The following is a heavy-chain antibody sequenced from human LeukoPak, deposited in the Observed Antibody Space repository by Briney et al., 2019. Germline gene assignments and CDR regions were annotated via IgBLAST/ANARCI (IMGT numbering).Heavy chain of an antibody. Sequence: SETLSLTCAVYGGSFSGYYWSWIRQPPGKGLEWIGEINHSGSTNYNPSLKSRVTISVDTSKNQFSLKLSSVTAADTAVYYCAKDRGGFDYWGQGTLVTVSS. CDR1: GGSFSGYY. CDR2: INHSGST. V-gene: IGHV4-34*01. J-gene: IGHJ4*02. D-gene: IGHD3-16*02. CDR3: AKDRGGFDY.